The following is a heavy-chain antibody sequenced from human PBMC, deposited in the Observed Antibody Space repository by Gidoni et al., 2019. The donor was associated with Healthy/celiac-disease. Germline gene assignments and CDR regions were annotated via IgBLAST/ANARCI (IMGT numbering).Heavy chain of an antibody. Sequence: EVQLLESGGGLVQPGGSLRLSCAASGFTFSSYAMSWVRQAPGKGLEWVSAISGSGGSTYYADSVKGRFTISRDNSKNTLYLQMNSLRAEDTAVYYCAKPWETRVGKLRYFDRSNMDVWGQGTTVTVSS. CDR1: GFTFSSYA. CDR2: ISGSGGST. D-gene: IGHD3-9*01. V-gene: IGHV3-23*01. J-gene: IGHJ6*02. CDR3: AKPWETRVGKLRYFDRSNMDV.